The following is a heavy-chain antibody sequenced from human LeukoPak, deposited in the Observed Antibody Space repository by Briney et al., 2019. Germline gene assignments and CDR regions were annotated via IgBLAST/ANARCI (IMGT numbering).Heavy chain of an antibody. CDR3: ARDGDGYNFDY. CDR2: VTRDGSGT. J-gene: IGHJ4*02. CDR1: GFPFSGYW. Sequence: PGGSLSLSCAASGFPFSGYWMHGVRRAPGKGLGWVARVTRDGSGTNYADSVKGRFTISRDNGKNTLYLQMNSLRAEDTAVYYCARDGDGYNFDYWGQGTLVTVSS. V-gene: IGHV3-74*01. D-gene: IGHD5-24*01.